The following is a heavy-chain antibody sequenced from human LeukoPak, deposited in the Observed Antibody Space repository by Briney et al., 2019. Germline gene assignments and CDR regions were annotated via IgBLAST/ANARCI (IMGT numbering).Heavy chain of an antibody. CDR1: GVSISSSDYY. J-gene: IGHJ6*03. CDR2: IDYSGST. V-gene: IGHV4-39*07. Sequence: SETLSLTCTVSGVSISSSDYYWGWIRQPPGQGLEWIGSIDYSGSTYSNPSLKSRVTVSVDTSKNQFSLKLSSVTAADTAVYYCARGLPDYYYYMDVWGKGTTVTVSS. CDR3: ARGLPDYYYYMDV.